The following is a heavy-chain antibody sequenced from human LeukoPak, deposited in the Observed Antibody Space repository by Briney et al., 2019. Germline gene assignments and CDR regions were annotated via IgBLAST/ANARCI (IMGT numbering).Heavy chain of an antibody. CDR3: KKLERITMVRGANDY. V-gene: IGHV3-23*01. CDR2: ISGSGGST. Sequence: PGGSLRLSCAASGFTFSSYAMHWVRQAPGKGLEWVSVISGSGGSTYYADSVKGRFTISSDNSKNTLYLQMNSLRAEDTAVYYCKKLERITMVRGANDYWGQGTLVTVSS. D-gene: IGHD3-10*01. CDR1: GFTFSSYA. J-gene: IGHJ4*02.